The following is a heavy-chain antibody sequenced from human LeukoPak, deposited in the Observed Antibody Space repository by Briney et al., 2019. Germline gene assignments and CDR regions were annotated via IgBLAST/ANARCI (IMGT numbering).Heavy chain of an antibody. V-gene: IGHV3-23*01. CDR2: ISGSGDGA. Sequence: GGSLRLSCAASGFTFSSYEMNWVRQAPGKGLQWVSLISGSGDGAHYADSVKGRFTISRDNSKNTVYLQMTNLRAEDTAVYYCATDGAGFDTWGQGVLVTVSS. J-gene: IGHJ5*02. CDR3: ATDGAGFDT. CDR1: GFTFSSYE.